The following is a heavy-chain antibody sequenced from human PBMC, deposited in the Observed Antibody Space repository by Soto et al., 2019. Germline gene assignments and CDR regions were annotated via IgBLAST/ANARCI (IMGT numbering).Heavy chain of an antibody. CDR2: TFYRGST. J-gene: IGHJ4*02. D-gene: IGHD3-16*01. Sequence: QVQLQESGPGLVKPSETLSLTCTVSGGSISTYYWSWIRQPPGRGLEWIGYTFYRGSTDYNPSLQSRVTMSLDTSKHQFSLKLSSVTAADTAVYYCARASSIWGFAYWGQGTLVTVSS. CDR1: GGSISTYY. CDR3: ARASSIWGFAY. V-gene: IGHV4-59*01.